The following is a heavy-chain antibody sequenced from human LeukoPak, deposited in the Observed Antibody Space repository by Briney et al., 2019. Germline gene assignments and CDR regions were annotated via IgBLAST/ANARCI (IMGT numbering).Heavy chain of an antibody. CDR3: ARQGGDGYNSYYYYMDV. D-gene: IGHD5-24*01. CDR2: IGTAGHT. CDR1: GFTFSSYD. V-gene: IGHV3-13*01. Sequence: GGSLRLSCAASGFTFSSYDMHWVRQATGKGLEWVSAIGTAGHTYYPGSVKGRFTISRENAKNSLYLQMNSLRAGNTAVYYCARQGGDGYNSYYYYMDVWGKGTTVTVSS. J-gene: IGHJ6*03.